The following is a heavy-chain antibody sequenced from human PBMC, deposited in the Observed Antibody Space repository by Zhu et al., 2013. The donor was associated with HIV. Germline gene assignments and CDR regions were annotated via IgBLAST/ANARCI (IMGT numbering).Heavy chain of an antibody. Sequence: QVQLVQSGAEVKKPGSSVKVSCKASGGTFSSYAISWVRQAPGQGLEWMGGIIPIFGTANYAQKFQGRVTITADESTSTAYMELSSLRSEDTAVYYCARRAGRYYGSGSYYNNYYYYGMDVWGQGTTGHRLL. V-gene: IGHV1-69*01. J-gene: IGHJ6*02. CDR3: ARRAGRYYGSGSYYNNYYYYGMDV. CDR1: GGTFSSYA. D-gene: IGHD3-10*01. CDR2: IIPIFGTA.